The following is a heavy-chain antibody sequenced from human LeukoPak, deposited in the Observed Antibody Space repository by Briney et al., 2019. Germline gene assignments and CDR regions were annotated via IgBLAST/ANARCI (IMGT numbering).Heavy chain of an antibody. Sequence: SETLSLTCAVYGGSFSGYYWSWIRQPPGKGLEWIGEINHSGSTNYNPSLTSRVTISVDTSKNQFSLKLSSVTAADTAVYYCASQLLWFGGEKVWFDPWGQGTLVTVSS. CDR2: INHSGST. J-gene: IGHJ5*02. V-gene: IGHV4-34*01. D-gene: IGHD3-10*01. CDR1: GGSFSGYY. CDR3: ASQLLWFGGEKVWFDP.